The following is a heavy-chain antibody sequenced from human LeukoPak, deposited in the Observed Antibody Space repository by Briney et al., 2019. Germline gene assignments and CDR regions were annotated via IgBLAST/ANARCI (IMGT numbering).Heavy chain of an antibody. J-gene: IGHJ4*02. V-gene: IGHV3-30*02. CDR3: AKAHLPNAYSGTYYCDY. Sequence: SGGSLRLSCAASGFTFSYYGMHWVRQAPGKGREWVAFIRYDESKKFYGDSVKGRFTISRDNSKNTLYLQMNSLRTEDTAVYYCAKAHLPNAYSGTYYCDYWGQGTLVSVSS. D-gene: IGHD1-26*01. CDR1: GFTFSYYG. CDR2: IRYDESKK.